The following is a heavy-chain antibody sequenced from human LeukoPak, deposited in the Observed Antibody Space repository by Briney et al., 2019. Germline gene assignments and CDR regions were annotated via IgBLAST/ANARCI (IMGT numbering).Heavy chain of an antibody. V-gene: IGHV4-59*01. J-gene: IGHJ3*02. CDR3: ARHAYCGGDCYSRPRAFDI. CDR1: GGSISSYY. D-gene: IGHD2-21*02. CDR2: IYYSGST. Sequence: SETLSLTCTVSGGSISSYYWGWIRQPPGKGLEWVGYIYYSGSTNYNPSLKRRVTISVDTSKNQFSLKLSSVTAADTAVYYCARHAYCGGDCYSRPRAFDIWGQGTMVTVSS.